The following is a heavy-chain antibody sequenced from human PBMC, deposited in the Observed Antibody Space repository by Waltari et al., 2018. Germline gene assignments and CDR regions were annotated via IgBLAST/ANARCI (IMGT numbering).Heavy chain of an antibody. J-gene: IGHJ6*02. D-gene: IGHD3-22*01. V-gene: IGHV1-69*06. CDR2: IIPGGRT. Sequence: QVQLVQSGAEVKKPGSSVTVSCKASGGTFSSYAISWVRQAPGQGLEWMGGIIPGGRTSYAQKFQGRVTMTRDTSTSTVYMELSSLRSEDTAVYYCASGEYDDSTGSRYYGMDVWGQGTTVTVSS. CDR1: GGTFSSYA. CDR3: ASGEYDDSTGSRYYGMDV.